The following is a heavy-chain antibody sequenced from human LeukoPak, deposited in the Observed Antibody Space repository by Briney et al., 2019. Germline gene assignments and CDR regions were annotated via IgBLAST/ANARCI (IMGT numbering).Heavy chain of an antibody. V-gene: IGHV1-69*02. CDR2: IIPILGLT. J-gene: IGHJ4*02. Sequence: SVKVSCKASGGTLSSYPVSWVRQAPGQGLELMGRIIPILGLTNYAQRFQGRVMITADTSTKTFYMELNSLTSEDTAVYYCASRYYDSSEYYKYYFDYWGQGTLVTVSS. CDR3: ASRYYDSSEYYKYYFDY. CDR1: GGTLSSYP. D-gene: IGHD3-22*01.